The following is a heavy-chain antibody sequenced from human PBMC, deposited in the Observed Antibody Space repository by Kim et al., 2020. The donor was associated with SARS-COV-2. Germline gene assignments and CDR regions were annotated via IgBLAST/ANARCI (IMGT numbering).Heavy chain of an antibody. CDR2: ISGSGGST. CDR1: GFTFSSYA. D-gene: IGHD2-15*01. CDR3: AKGPYCSGGSCYLRNYYYGMDV. V-gene: IGHV3-23*01. Sequence: GGSLRLSCAASGFTFSSYAMSWVRQAPGKGLEWVSAISGSGGSTYYADSVKGRFTISRDNSKNTLYLQMNSLRAEDTAVYYCAKGPYCSGGSCYLRNYYYGMDVWGQGTTVTVSS. J-gene: IGHJ6*02.